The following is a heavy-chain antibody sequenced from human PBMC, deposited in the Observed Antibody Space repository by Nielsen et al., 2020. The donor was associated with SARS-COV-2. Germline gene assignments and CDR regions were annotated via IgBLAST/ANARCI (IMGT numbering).Heavy chain of an antibody. J-gene: IGHJ4*02. CDR3: ARDQGSPMITFGGEAY. CDR2: INPSGGST. V-gene: IGHV1-46*01. CDR1: GGTFTSYY. Sequence: ASVKVSCKASGGTFTSYYMHWVRQAPGQGLEWMGIINPSGGSTSYAQKFQGRVTMTRDTSTSTVYMELSSLRSEDTAVYYCARDQGSPMITFGGEAYWGQGTLVTVSS. D-gene: IGHD3-16*01.